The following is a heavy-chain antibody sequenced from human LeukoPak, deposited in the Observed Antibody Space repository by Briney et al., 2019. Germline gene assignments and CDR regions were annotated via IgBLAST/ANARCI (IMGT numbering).Heavy chain of an antibody. V-gene: IGHV1-46*01. CDR2: INPTGGIT. CDR3: ARTAARRFDY. Sequence: ASVKVSCKASGYTFPSYFMHWVRQATGQGLEWMGIINPTGGITTYAQKFQGRVTMTRDTSTSTVYMELSSLRSDDTAVYYCARTAARRFDYWGQGTLVTVSS. D-gene: IGHD6-6*01. CDR1: GYTFPSYF. J-gene: IGHJ4*02.